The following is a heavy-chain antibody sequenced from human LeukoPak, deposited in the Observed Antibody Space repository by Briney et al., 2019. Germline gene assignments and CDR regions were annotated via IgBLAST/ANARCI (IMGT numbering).Heavy chain of an antibody. J-gene: IGHJ4*02. Sequence: PSETLSLTCAASGVPFSNYYWSWVRQSPSQGLEWIGEINHSGYTNYNPSLKSRVTISIDTSKNQFSLKLTSVTAADAGAYYCTRAVAGHPDWGQGTLVTVSS. D-gene: IGHD6-19*01. CDR1: GVPFSNYY. V-gene: IGHV4-34*01. CDR3: TRAVAGHPD. CDR2: INHSGYT.